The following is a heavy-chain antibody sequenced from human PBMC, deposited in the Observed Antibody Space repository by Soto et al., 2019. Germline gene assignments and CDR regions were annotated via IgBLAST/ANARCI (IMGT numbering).Heavy chain of an antibody. J-gene: IGHJ6*02. CDR3: ARDRFGSARMDV. CDR2: ISSGSSYI. D-gene: IGHD3-10*01. V-gene: IGHV3-21*01. CDR1: GFNFNTYT. Sequence: EVQLVESGGGLVKPGGSLRLSCAASGFNFNTYTMNWVRQAPGKGLEWVSSISSGSSYIYNAASVKGRFTISRDNAQNSLYLQMNSLRAEDTAVYYCARDRFGSARMDVWGQGTTVTVSS.